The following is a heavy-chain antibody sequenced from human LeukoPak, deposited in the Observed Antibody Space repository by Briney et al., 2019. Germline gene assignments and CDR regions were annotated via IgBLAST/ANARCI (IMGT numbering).Heavy chain of an antibody. Sequence: GESLKISCKGSGYSFTTYWISWVRQMPGKGLEWMGRIDPSGSSTDYSPSFQGHVTNSADKSISTAYLQWSSLKASDTAMYYCATGGSGWLYWGQGTLVTVSS. CDR2: IDPSGSST. CDR1: GYSFTTYW. J-gene: IGHJ4*02. V-gene: IGHV5-10-1*01. CDR3: ATGGSGWLY. D-gene: IGHD6-19*01.